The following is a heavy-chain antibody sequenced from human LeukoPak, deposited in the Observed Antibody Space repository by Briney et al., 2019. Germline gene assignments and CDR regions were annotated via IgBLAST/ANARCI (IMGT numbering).Heavy chain of an antibody. CDR2: MNPNSGNT. CDR1: GYTFTSYD. CDR3: ARGLAGGLNWYFEL. Sequence: ASVKVSCKASGYTFTSYDINWVRQATGQGLEWMGWMNPNSGNTGYAQKFQGRVTLTRNTSISTAHMELSSLRSEDTAVYYCARGLAGGLNWYFELWGRGTLVTVSS. J-gene: IGHJ2*01. D-gene: IGHD3/OR15-3a*01. V-gene: IGHV1-8*01.